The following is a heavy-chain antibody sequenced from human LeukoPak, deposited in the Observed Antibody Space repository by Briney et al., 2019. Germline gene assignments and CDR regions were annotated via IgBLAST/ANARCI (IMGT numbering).Heavy chain of an antibody. D-gene: IGHD1-26*01. V-gene: IGHV3-7*01. CDR2: IKQDGSEE. Sequence: PGGSLRLSCAAFGFTFSSYWMSWVRQAPGKGLEWVANIKQDGSEENFVDSVKGRFTIPRDNAKKSLYLQMNSLRAEDTAVYYCARGSSAGASLRHDYWGQGTLVTVSS. J-gene: IGHJ4*02. CDR3: ARGSSAGASLRHDY. CDR1: GFTFSSYW.